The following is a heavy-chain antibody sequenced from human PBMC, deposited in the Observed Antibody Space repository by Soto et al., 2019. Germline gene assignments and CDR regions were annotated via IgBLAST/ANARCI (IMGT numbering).Heavy chain of an antibody. J-gene: IGHJ3*02. V-gene: IGHV5-51*01. Sequence: EILKISCKGSGYSLTSYWIGWVRQMPGKGLEWMGIIYPGDSDTRYSPSFPGQVTISADKSISTAYLQWSSLKASDTAMYYCARRGYSYGPDAFDIWGQGTMVTVSS. D-gene: IGHD5-18*01. CDR3: ARRGYSYGPDAFDI. CDR1: GYSLTSYW. CDR2: IYPGDSDT.